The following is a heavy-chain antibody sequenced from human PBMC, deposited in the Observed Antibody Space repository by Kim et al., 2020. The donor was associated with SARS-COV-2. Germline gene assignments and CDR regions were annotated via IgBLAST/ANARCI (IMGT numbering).Heavy chain of an antibody. D-gene: IGHD4-17*01. V-gene: IGHV4-59*09. Sequence: KSRVTISVDTSKNQFSLKLSSVTAADTAVYYCARGGGPDYGDYTFSGIDYWGQGTLVTVSS. J-gene: IGHJ4*02. CDR3: ARGGGPDYGDYTFSGIDY.